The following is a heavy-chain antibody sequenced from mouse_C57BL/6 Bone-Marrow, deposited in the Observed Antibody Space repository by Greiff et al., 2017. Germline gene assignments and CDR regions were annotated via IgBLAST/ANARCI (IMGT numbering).Heavy chain of an antibody. CDR1: GFTFSSYG. CDR2: ISSGGSYT. Sequence: EVHLVESGGDLVKPGGSLKLSCAASGFTFSSYGLSWVRQTPDKRLEWVATISSGGSYTYYPDSVKGRFTISRDNAKNTLYLQMSRLKSEDTAMYYCARRLAYWGQGTLVTVSA. J-gene: IGHJ3*01. D-gene: IGHD3-3*01. CDR3: ARRLAY. V-gene: IGHV5-6*01.